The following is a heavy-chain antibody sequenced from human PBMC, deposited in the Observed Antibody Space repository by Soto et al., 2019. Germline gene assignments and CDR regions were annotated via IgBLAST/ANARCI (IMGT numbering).Heavy chain of an antibody. J-gene: IGHJ3*02. Sequence: ASVKVSCKASGYTFTSYGISWVRQAPGQGLEWMGWISAYNGNTNYAQKLQGRVTMTTDTSTSTAYMELRSLRSDDTAVYYCARGGGNYYGSGSYYITAFDIWGQGTMVTVSS. CDR2: ISAYNGNT. CDR3: ARGGGNYYGSGSYYITAFDI. D-gene: IGHD3-10*01. CDR1: GYTFTSYG. V-gene: IGHV1-18*01.